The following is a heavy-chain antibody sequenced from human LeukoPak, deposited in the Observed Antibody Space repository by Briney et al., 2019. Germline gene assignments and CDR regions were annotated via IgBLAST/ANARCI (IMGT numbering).Heavy chain of an antibody. J-gene: IGHJ4*02. Sequence: GGSLRLSCAASGFTFSRYAMSGVRQAPGKGLEGVSAISGRGGNKLYADAVRGGFTISRDNSKNTLYLQMNSLRAEDTAVYYCAKDDMVRGVIITTGADYWGQGTLVTVSS. CDR3: AKDDMVRGVIITTGADY. CDR2: ISGRGGNK. D-gene: IGHD3-10*01. V-gene: IGHV3-23*01. CDR1: GFTFSRYA.